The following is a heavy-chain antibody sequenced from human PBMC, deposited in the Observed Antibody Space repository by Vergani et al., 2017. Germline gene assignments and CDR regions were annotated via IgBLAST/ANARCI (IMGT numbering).Heavy chain of an antibody. V-gene: IGHV4-61*02. J-gene: IGHJ5*02. CDR3: VRDSXRSDLRGVYWFDT. D-gene: IGHD3-10*01. CDR2: IHASGTK. CDR1: GYSISSGYY. Sequence: QVQLQESGPGLVKPSETLSRTCTVSGYSISSGYYWSWIRQPAGKGLEWIGRIHASGTKNYNPSLRSRVTLSVDTSKNQLSLKMISMTAADTAVYYCVRDSXRSDLRGVYWFDTWGQGTLVSVSS.